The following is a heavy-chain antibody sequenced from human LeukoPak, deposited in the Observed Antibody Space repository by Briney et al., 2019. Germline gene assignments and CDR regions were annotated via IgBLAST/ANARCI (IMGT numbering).Heavy chain of an antibody. V-gene: IGHV3-48*03. J-gene: IGHJ6*03. Sequence: PGGSLRLSCAASGFTFSSYEMNWVRQAPGKGLEWVSYISSSGSTIYYADSVKGRFTISRDNAKNSLYLQMNSLRAEDTAVYYCARDRRAAAPGDYYYMDVWGKGTTVTISS. CDR1: GFTFSSYE. CDR2: ISSSGSTI. CDR3: ARDRRAAAPGDYYYMDV. D-gene: IGHD6-13*01.